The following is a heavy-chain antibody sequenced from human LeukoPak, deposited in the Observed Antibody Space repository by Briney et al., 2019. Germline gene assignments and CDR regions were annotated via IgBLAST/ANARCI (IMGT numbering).Heavy chain of an antibody. CDR3: ARVVTPWANFDC. CDR1: GFTVSSNY. D-gene: IGHD2-21*02. V-gene: IGHV3-53*01. J-gene: IGHJ4*02. CDR2: IYSGGST. Sequence: PGGSLRLSCAASGFTVSSNYMSWVRQAPGKGLGWVSVIYSGGSTYYADSVKGRFTISRDNSKNTLYLQMNSLRAEDTAVYYCARVVTPWANFDCWGQGTLVTVSS.